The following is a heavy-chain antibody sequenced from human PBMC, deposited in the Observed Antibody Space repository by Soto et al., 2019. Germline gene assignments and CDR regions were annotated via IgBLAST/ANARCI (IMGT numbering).Heavy chain of an antibody. V-gene: IGHV4-59*01. J-gene: IGHJ4*02. CDR1: GGSISSYY. D-gene: IGHD3-10*01. CDR2: IYYSGST. CDR3: ARDRWGEDGSGSYSLDY. Sequence: QVQLQESGPGLVKPSETLSLTCTVSGGSISSYYWSWIRQPPGKGLEWIGYIYYSGSTNYNPSLKSRVTLSVYTPKNQFSLKLSSVTAADTAVYYCARDRWGEDGSGSYSLDYWGQGTLVTVSS.